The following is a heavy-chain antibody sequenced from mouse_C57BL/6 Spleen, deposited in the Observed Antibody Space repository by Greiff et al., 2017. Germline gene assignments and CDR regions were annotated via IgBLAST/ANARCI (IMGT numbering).Heavy chain of an antibody. J-gene: IGHJ1*03. D-gene: IGHD3-2*02. V-gene: IGHV1-64*01. CDR3: ARSSSGYWYFDV. Sequence: VQLQQSGAELVKPGASVQLSCKASGYTFTSYWLHWVKPRPGQGLEWIGMIPPNSGSTNYNEKFKSKATLTVDKSSSTAYMQLSSLTSEDSAVYYCARSSSGYWYFDVWGTGTTVTVSS. CDR1: GYTFTSYW. CDR2: IPPNSGST.